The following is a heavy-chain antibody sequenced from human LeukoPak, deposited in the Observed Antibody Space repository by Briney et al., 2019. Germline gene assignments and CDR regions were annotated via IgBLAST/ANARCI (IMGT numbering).Heavy chain of an antibody. CDR2: INHSGST. V-gene: IGHV4-34*01. Sequence: SETLSLTCAVCGGSFSGYYLSWIRQPPGKGLEWIGEINHSGSTNYNPSLKSRVTISVDTSKNQFSLKLSSVTAADTAVYYCARGGTYDILTGLHWFDPWGQGTLVTVSS. J-gene: IGHJ5*02. CDR1: GGSFSGYY. D-gene: IGHD3-9*01. CDR3: ARGGTYDILTGLHWFDP.